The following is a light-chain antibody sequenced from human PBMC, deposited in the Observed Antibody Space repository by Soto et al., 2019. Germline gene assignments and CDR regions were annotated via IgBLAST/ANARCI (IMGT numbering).Light chain of an antibody. CDR1: QSLSFN. CDR3: QQYNNWPPIT. CDR2: AAS. V-gene: IGKV3-15*01. J-gene: IGKJ5*01. Sequence: IVMTQSPATLSLSPDERATLSCRSSQSLSFNLAWYQQKPGQAPRLLXYAASTRATGIPARFSGSGSGTEFTLTISSLQSEDFAVYYCQQYNNWPPITLGQGTRLEIK.